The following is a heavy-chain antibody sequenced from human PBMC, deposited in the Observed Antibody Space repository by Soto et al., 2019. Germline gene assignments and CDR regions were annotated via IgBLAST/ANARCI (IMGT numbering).Heavy chain of an antibody. D-gene: IGHD3-10*01. CDR3: ARVRFGELV. V-gene: IGHV3-23*01. J-gene: IGHJ4*02. Sequence: EVELLESGGGLVQPGGSLRLSCVASGFTFKNYAMSWVRQAPGKGLEWVSIIGVGGGDRYYPESVKGRFTISRDNSRDTLYLEMNSLRDEDTAVYYCARVRFGELVWGQGTLVTVSS. CDR1: GFTFKNYA. CDR2: IGVGGGDR.